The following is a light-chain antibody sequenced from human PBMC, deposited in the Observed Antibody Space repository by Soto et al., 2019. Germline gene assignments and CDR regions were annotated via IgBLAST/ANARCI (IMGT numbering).Light chain of an antibody. J-gene: IGLJ1*01. V-gene: IGLV2-14*01. CDR1: SSDIGAYNY. CDR3: SSHTSSSTTPYV. Sequence: QSVLTQPASVSGSPGQSITISCTGTSSDIGAYNYVSWYRQHPGKAPKLMIYEVINRPSGVSNRFSGSKSGNTASLTISGLQAEDEADYYCSSHTSSSTTPYVFGTGTKLTVL. CDR2: EVI.